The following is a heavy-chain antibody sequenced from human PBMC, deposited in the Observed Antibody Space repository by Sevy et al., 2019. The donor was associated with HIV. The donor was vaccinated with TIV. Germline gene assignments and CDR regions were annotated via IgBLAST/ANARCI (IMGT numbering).Heavy chain of an antibody. CDR1: GYSFSSYA. D-gene: IGHD6-13*01. Sequence: GESLKISCVVSGYSFSSYAISWVRQAPGKGLEWVSTINGRGGSTYYAASVKGRFTISRDNPKNMLFLQMINLRVDDTATYYCARPSPRIAAAASAFYDNWGQGTLVTVSS. CDR2: INGRGGST. V-gene: IGHV3-23*01. J-gene: IGHJ4*02. CDR3: ARPSPRIAAAASAFYDN.